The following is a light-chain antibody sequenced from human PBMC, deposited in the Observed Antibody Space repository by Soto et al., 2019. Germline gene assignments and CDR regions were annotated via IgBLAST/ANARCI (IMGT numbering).Light chain of an antibody. CDR2: DVS. Sequence: DIQMTQSPSSLSASVGDRVTITCQASQDITLYLNWYQHKAGKAPNLLIHDVSSLETGVPARFSGRGSVTIFTLTIINLQPEDVSTYYCQQYESLPNTFGAGTKVEIK. CDR1: QDITLY. J-gene: IGKJ2*01. V-gene: IGKV1-33*01. CDR3: QQYESLPNT.